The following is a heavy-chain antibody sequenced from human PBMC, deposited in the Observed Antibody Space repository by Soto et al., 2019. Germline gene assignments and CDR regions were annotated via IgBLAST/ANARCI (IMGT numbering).Heavy chain of an antibody. J-gene: IGHJ4*02. D-gene: IGHD6-25*01. CDR2: ITGSGGST. V-gene: IGHV3-23*01. CDR1: GVTVSSYA. CDR3: AKFPPQRDY. Sequence: QAGGSLRLSCAACGVTVSSYAMSWVRQAPGKGLEWVSAITGSGGSTYYADSVKGRFTISRDNSKNTLYLQMNSLRAEDTAVYYCAKFPPQRDYWGQGTLVTVSS.